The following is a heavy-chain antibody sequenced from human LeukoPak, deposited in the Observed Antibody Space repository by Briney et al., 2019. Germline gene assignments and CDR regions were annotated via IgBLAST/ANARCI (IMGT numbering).Heavy chain of an antibody. V-gene: IGHV3-23*01. J-gene: IGHJ6*02. CDR3: AKAISSAFYYYGMDV. D-gene: IGHD6-19*01. CDR2: ISGSGDTT. CDR1: GFTFNNYA. Sequence: PGGSLRLSCAASGFTFNNYAMNWVRQAPGKGPEWVSSISGSGDTTYYADSVKGRFTISRDNFKNTLYLQMNYLRAADTAIYYCAKAISSAFYYYGMDVWGQGTTVSVSS.